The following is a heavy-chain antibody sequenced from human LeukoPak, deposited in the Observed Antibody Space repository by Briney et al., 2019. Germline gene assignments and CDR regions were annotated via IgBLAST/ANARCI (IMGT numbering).Heavy chain of an antibody. Sequence: GGSLRLSCAASGFTFSSYSMNWVRQAPGKGLEWVANIKEDSSDKKYVDSVKGRFTISRDNAKNSLYLQMNSLRAEDTAVYYCARDRAYYDSDYWGQGTLVTVSS. CDR1: GFTFSSYS. CDR3: ARDRAYYDSDY. V-gene: IGHV3-7*03. D-gene: IGHD3-3*01. CDR2: IKEDSSDK. J-gene: IGHJ4*02.